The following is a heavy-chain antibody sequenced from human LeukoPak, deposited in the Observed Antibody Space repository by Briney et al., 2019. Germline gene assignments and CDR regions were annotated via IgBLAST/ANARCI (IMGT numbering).Heavy chain of an antibody. D-gene: IGHD3-3*02. CDR3: ARATDVLDFDY. Sequence: GGSLRLSCAASGFTFSSYSMNWVRQAPGKGLEWVSSISSSSSYIYYADSVKGRFTISRDNAKNSLYLQINSLRAEDTAVYYCARATDVLDFDYWGQGTLVTVSS. V-gene: IGHV3-21*01. J-gene: IGHJ4*02. CDR2: ISSSSSYI. CDR1: GFTFSSYS.